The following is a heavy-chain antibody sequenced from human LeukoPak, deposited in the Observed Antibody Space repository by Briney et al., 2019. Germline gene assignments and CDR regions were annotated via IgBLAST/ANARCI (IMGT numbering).Heavy chain of an antibody. V-gene: IGHV3-30*18. CDR2: ISCDGSNK. Sequence: PGGSLRLSCAASGFTFSSYGMHWVRQAPGKGLEWVAVISCDGSNKYYADSVKGRFTISRDNSKNTLYLQMNSLRAEDTAVYYCAKDRPPRVVVVAAIDYWGQGTLVTVSS. CDR3: AKDRPPRVVVVAAIDY. CDR1: GFTFSSYG. D-gene: IGHD2-15*01. J-gene: IGHJ4*02.